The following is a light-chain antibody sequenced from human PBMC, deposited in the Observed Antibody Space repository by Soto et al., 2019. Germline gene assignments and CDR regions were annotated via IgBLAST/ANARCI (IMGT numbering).Light chain of an antibody. CDR3: CSFTTGNTYV. CDR2: DVS. J-gene: IGLJ1*01. Sequence: QSALTQPASVSGSPGQSITISCTGTSSDIGSYNYVTWYQQHPGKAPKLMIYDVSNRPSGVSYRFSGSKSGNSASLTISGLQAEDEADYYCCSFTTGNTYVFGTGTKLTVL. CDR1: SSDIGSYNY. V-gene: IGLV2-14*01.